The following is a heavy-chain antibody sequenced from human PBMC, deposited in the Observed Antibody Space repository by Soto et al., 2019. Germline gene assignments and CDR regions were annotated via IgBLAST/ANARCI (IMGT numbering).Heavy chain of an antibody. CDR1: GFTFSSYG. CDR2: ISYDGSTK. CDR3: HPAYCDYGRPPFDY. V-gene: IGHV3-30*03. D-gene: IGHD4-17*01. J-gene: IGHJ4*02. Sequence: QVQLVESGGGVVQPGRSLRLSCAGSGFTFSSYGMHWVRQAPGKGLEWVAVISYDGSTKYYADSVKGRFTISRDNSENTLYLQMNSLRAEDTAVYYCHPAYCDYGRPPFDYWGQGTLVTVSS.